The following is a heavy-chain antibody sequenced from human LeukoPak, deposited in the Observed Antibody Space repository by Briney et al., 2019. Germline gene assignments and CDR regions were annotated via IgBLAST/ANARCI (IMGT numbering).Heavy chain of an antibody. D-gene: IGHD3-22*01. CDR2: ISGSGGST. CDR1: GFTFSSYA. V-gene: IGHV3-23*01. CDR3: AKAPRRYYDSSGYRFWFDP. J-gene: IGHJ5*02. Sequence: GGSLRLSCAASGFTFSSYAMSWVRQAPGKGLEWVSAISGSGGSTYYANSVKGRFTISRDNSKNTLYLQMNSLRAEDTAVYYCAKAPRRYYDSSGYRFWFDPWGQGTLVTVSS.